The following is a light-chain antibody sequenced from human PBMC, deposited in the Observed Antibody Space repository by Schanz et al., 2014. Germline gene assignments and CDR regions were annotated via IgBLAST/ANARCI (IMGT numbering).Light chain of an antibody. CDR1: SSDVGGYNY. J-gene: IGLJ3*02. Sequence: SALTQPPSASGSPGQSVTISCTGTSSDVGGYNYVSWYQQHPGKAPKLMIYEVSKRPSGVPDRFSGSKSGNTASLTISGLQAEDEADYYCCSYTSSTTLVFGGGTKLTVL. V-gene: IGLV2-8*01. CDR2: EVS. CDR3: CSYTSSTTLV.